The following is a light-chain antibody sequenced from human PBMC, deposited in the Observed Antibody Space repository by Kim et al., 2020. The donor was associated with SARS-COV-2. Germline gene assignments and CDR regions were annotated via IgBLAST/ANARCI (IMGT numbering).Light chain of an antibody. J-gene: IGLJ2*01. CDR3: AAWDASLNVVV. CDR2: SQE. CDR1: MSNSGTKS. Sequence: QSTTATWYGGMSNSGTKSVNWSQHPPGTAPQPLIYSQERRPSGVPDRFSGSKSGPSASLAISGLQSEDEAEYYCAAWDASLNVVVFGGGTQLTVL. V-gene: IGLV1-44*01.